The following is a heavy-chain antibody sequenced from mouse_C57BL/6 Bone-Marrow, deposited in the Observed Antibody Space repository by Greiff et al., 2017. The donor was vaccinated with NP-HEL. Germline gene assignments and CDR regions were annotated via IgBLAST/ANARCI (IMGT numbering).Heavy chain of an antibody. CDR1: GYTFTDYY. J-gene: IGHJ1*03. Sequence: EVQLQQSGPELVKPGASVKISCKASGYTFTDYYMNWVKQSHGKSLEWIGDINPNNGGTSYNQKFKGKATLTVDKSSSTAYIELRSLTSEDSAVYYCARERGGVASKGWYFDVWGTGTTVTVSS. V-gene: IGHV1-26*01. CDR3: ARERGGVASKGWYFDV. D-gene: IGHD1-1*01. CDR2: INPNNGGT.